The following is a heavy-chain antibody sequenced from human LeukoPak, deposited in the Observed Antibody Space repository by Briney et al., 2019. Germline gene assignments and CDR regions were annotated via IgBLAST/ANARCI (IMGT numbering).Heavy chain of an antibody. CDR1: GGSFSGYY. CDR3: ARMVGWGARRYYYYYMDV. J-gene: IGHJ6*03. D-gene: IGHD1-26*01. CDR2: INHSGST. V-gene: IGHV4-34*01. Sequence: PSETLSLTCAVYGGSFSGYYWSWIRQPPGKGLEWIGEINHSGSTNYNPSLKSRVTISVDTSKNQFSLKLSSVTAADTAVYYCARMVGWGARRYYYYYMDVWGKGTTVTISS.